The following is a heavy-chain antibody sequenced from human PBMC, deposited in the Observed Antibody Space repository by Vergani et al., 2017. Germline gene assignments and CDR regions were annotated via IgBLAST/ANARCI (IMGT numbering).Heavy chain of an antibody. J-gene: IGHJ6*03. CDR2: ISSSSSYI. CDR3: ARAPADTWYCYYMDV. V-gene: IGHV3-21*01. Sequence: EVQLVESGGGLVKPGGSLRLSCAASGFTFSSYSMNWVRQAPGKGLEWVSSISSSSSYIYYADSVKGRFTISRDNAKNSLYLQMNSLRAEDTAVYYCARAPADTWYCYYMDVWGKGTTVTVSS. D-gene: IGHD5-18*01. CDR1: GFTFSSYS.